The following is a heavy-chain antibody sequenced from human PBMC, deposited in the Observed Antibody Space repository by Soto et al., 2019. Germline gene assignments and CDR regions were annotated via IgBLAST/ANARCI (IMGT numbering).Heavy chain of an antibody. V-gene: IGHV6-1*01. J-gene: IGHJ5*01. CDR2: TSYRSKWYN. Sequence: SHTLSLTCDISGDSVSSNSAAWNWIRQSPSRGLEWLGRTSYRSKWYNDYAVSVKSRITINPDTSKNQFSLQLNSVTAADTAVYYCARSGYGSGSYPVVSWGQGTLVNVS. D-gene: IGHD3-10*01. CDR1: GDSVSSNSAA. CDR3: ARSGYGSGSYPVVS.